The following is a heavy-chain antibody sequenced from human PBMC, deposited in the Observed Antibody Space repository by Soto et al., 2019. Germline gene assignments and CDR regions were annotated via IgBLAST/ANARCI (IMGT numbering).Heavy chain of an antibody. V-gene: IGHV3-30*18. J-gene: IGHJ4*02. CDR2: ISYDGSNT. D-gene: IGHD6-19*01. Sequence: QVQLVESGGGVVQPGRSLRLSCAASGFTFSSHYIHWVRQAPGKGLEWVAVISYDGSNTYYSDSVKGRFTISRDDSKNTLYLQMNSLRAEDTAVYFCAKDREQWLLQYYFDYWGQGTLVTVSS. CDR3: AKDREQWLLQYYFDY. CDR1: GFTFSSHY.